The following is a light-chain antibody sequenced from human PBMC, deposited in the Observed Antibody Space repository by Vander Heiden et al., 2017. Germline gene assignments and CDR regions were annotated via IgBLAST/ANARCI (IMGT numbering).Light chain of an antibody. V-gene: IGKV1-39*01. CDR3: QQNYTTPPT. CDR1: QGISND. J-gene: IGKJ1*01. CDR2: TAS. Sequence: DIQRTHSPSSLSASVGDRVTITCRASQGISNDLDWYQHKPGKGPERLIYTASTLKSGVPSRFRGSGSGTDFTLSISSLQPTDFATYYCQQNYTTPPTFGQGTKVEIK.